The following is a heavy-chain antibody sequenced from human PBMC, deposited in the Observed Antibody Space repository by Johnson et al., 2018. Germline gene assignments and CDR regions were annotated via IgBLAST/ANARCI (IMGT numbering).Heavy chain of an antibody. CDR1: GFTSGDYA. J-gene: IGHJ1*01. CDR3: SRGRARNAAEYFQH. V-gene: IGHV3-49*03. CDR2: IRSKAYGGTT. Sequence: EVQLVESGGGLVQPGRSLRLSCTASGFTSGDYAMSWFRQAPGKGLEWLCFIRSKAYGGTTEYAASVKGRFTISRDDSKSIAYLQMNSLTTEDSAVYYCSRGRARNAAEYFQHWGQGTLVTVSS.